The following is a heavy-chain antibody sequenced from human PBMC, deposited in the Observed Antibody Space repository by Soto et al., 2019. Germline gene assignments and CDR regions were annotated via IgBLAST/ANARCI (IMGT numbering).Heavy chain of an antibody. V-gene: IGHV3-74*01. CDR1: GFTFSNYW. CDR3: AREPSSYDSRGYSLNF. D-gene: IGHD3-22*01. CDR2: INGDGSDT. Sequence: LRLSCAASGFTFSNYWMHWVRQAPGKGLVWVSRINGDGSDTAYADSVKGRFTISRDNAQNTLYLQMNTLRTEDTAVYFCAREPSSYDSRGYSLNFWGQGTQVTVSS. J-gene: IGHJ4*02.